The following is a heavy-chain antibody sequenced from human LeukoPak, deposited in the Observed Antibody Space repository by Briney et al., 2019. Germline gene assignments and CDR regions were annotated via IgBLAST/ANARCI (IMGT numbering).Heavy chain of an antibody. CDR2: IIPIFGTA. D-gene: IGHD3-22*01. CDR1: GGTFSSYA. Sequence: SVKVSCKASGGTFSSYAISWVRQAPGQGLEWMGRIIPIFGTANYAQKFQGRVTITTDESTSTAYMELSSLGSEDTAVYYCARTYYYDSSGYYPFDYWGQGTLVTVSS. J-gene: IGHJ4*02. CDR3: ARTYYYDSSGYYPFDY. V-gene: IGHV1-69*05.